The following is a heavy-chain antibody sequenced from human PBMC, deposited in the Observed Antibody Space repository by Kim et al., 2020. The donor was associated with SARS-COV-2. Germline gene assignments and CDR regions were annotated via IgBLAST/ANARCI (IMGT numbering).Heavy chain of an antibody. CDR2: T. D-gene: IGHD1-26*01. CDR3: ARGETYYCVGN. V-gene: IGHV4-59*09. Sequence: TNTHPSLKSRVTISVDTSKNQFSLKLSSVTAADTAVYYCARGETYYCVGNWGQGTLVTVSS. J-gene: IGHJ4*02.